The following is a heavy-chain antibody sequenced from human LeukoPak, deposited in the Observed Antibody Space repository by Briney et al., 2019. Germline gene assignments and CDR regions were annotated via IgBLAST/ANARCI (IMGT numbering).Heavy chain of an antibody. Sequence: ASVKVSCKASGYTFTSYGISWVRQAPGQGLEWMGWISAYNGNTNYAQKLQGRVTMTTDTSTSTAYMELRSLRSDDTAVYYCARGYYDFWSGYSHWYYYYMDVWGKGTTVTVSS. V-gene: IGHV1-18*01. J-gene: IGHJ6*03. D-gene: IGHD3-3*01. CDR1: GYTFTSYG. CDR2: ISAYNGNT. CDR3: ARGYYDFWSGYSHWYYYYMDV.